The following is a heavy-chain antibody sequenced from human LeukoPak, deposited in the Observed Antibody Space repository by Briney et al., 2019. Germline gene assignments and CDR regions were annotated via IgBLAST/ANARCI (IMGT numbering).Heavy chain of an antibody. D-gene: IGHD2-2*01. V-gene: IGHV4-39*07. Sequence: SETLSLTCTVSGGSISSSSYYWGWIRQPPGKGLEWIGSIYYSGSTYYNPSLKSRVTISVDTSKNQLSLKLSSVTAADTAVYYCAGKYRSSTSCYHTNNWFDPWGQGTLVTVSS. CDR3: AGKYRSSTSCYHTNNWFDP. J-gene: IGHJ5*02. CDR1: GGSISSSSYY. CDR2: IYYSGST.